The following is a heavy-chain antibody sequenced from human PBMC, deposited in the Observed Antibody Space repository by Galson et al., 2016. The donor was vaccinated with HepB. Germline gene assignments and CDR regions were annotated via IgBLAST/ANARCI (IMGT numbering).Heavy chain of an antibody. D-gene: IGHD3-22*01. CDR2: ITSTGSYT. CDR3: ATGPPSYYYDSSGYYSG. J-gene: IGHJ4*02. CDR1: GLTLSDNY. V-gene: IGHV3-11*06. Sequence: SLRLSCAASGLTLSDNYMSWIRQAPGKGLEWLSYITSTGSYTNYAGSVKGRFTVSRDNAKNSLYLQMNSLRAEDTAVYYCATGPPSYYYDSSGYYSGWGQGTLVTVSS.